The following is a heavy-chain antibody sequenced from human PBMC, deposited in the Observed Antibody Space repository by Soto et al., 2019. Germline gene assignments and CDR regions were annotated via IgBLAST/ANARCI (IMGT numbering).Heavy chain of an antibody. CDR2: ISGGGAGT. J-gene: IGHJ4*02. Sequence: EVQLLESGGDLVQPGGSLRLSCAASGFTFSSYAMSWVRQAPGKGLEWVSAISGGGAGTYYADSVKGRFSISRDNSENTLYRQMNSLRAEDTAVYYCAKANTPTYYYDSSGFYGFDCWGQGTLVTVSS. V-gene: IGHV3-23*01. D-gene: IGHD3-22*01. CDR3: AKANTPTYYYDSSGFYGFDC. CDR1: GFTFSSYA.